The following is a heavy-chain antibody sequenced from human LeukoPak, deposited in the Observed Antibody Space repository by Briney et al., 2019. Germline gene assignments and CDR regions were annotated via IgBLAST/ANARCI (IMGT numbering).Heavy chain of an antibody. J-gene: IGHJ6*02. Sequence: ASVKVSCKASGGTFSSYAISWVRQAPGQGLEWMGRIIPILGIANYAQKFQGRVTITADKSTSTAYMELSSLRSEDTAVYYCATPNVILRYFDWQYGMDVWGQGTTVTVSS. V-gene: IGHV1-69*04. CDR3: ATPNVILRYFDWQYGMDV. CDR1: GGTFSSYA. CDR2: IIPILGIA. D-gene: IGHD3-9*01.